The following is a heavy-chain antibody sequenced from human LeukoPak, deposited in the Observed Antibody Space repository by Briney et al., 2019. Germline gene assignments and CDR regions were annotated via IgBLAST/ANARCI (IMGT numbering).Heavy chain of an antibody. CDR1: GDSISGYY. D-gene: IGHD6-25*01. V-gene: IGHV4-59*08. CDR2: VYHTGHT. Sequence: SETLSLTCTVSGDSISGYYWSWIRQPPGKGLEWIGYVYHTGHTHYNPSLKSRVTISVDTSKNQFSLKLSSVTAADTAVYYCARHSPYSSDAETFDYWGQGTLVTVSS. CDR3: ARHSPYSSDAETFDY. J-gene: IGHJ4*02.